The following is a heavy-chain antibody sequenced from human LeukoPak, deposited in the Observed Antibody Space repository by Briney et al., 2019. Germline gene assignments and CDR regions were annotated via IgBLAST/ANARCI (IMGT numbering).Heavy chain of an antibody. CDR2: IYYSGST. Sequence: SETLSLTCTVSGGSISSYYWSWIRQPPGKGLEWIGYIYYSGSTNYNPSLKSRVTISVDTSKNQFSLKLGSVTAADTAVYYCARGRGVATIGLPVDYWGQGTLVTVPS. CDR3: ARGRGVATIGLPVDY. CDR1: GGSISSYY. D-gene: IGHD5-24*01. V-gene: IGHV4-59*01. J-gene: IGHJ4*02.